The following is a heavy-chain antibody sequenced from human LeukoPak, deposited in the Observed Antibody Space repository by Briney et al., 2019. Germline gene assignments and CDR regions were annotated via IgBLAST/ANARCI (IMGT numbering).Heavy chain of an antibody. CDR2: TSNDGRDK. Sequence: PGGSLRLSCAASGFTFSSYALHWVRQAPGKGLEWVAVTSNDGRDKHHADSVKGRFTISRDNSKNTLYLQMNSLRAEDTAVYYCARGRWLQARGPSFDYWGQGTLVTVSS. J-gene: IGHJ4*02. CDR3: ARGRWLQARGPSFDY. D-gene: IGHD5-24*01. CDR1: GFTFSSYA. V-gene: IGHV3-30-3*01.